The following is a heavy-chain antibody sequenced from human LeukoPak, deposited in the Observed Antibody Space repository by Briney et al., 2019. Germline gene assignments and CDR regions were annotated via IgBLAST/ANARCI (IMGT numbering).Heavy chain of an antibody. V-gene: IGHV4-31*03. Sequence: SETLSVTCFVSGCSVSSGGSYWLWLRQRPGKGLEWIGYMYYSGFTFYIPSLKTRFVISLDTSENQVSLKVNSVTVADTAVYYCARGGFFGSGSLFDSWGQGTLVTVSS. D-gene: IGHD3-10*01. CDR1: GCSVSSGGSY. CDR2: MYYSGFT. J-gene: IGHJ4*02. CDR3: ARGGFFGSGSLFDS.